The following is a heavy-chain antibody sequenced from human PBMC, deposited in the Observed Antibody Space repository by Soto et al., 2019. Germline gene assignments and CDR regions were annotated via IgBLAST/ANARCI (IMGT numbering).Heavy chain of an antibody. J-gene: IGHJ4*02. Sequence: SETLSLTCTVSGGSISSYYWSWIRQPPGKGLEWIGYIYYSGSTNYNPPLKSRVTISVDTSKNQFSLKLSSVTAADTAVYYCARESYYGSGSYYYDYWGQGTLVTVSS. V-gene: IGHV4-59*01. CDR3: ARESYYGSGSYYYDY. D-gene: IGHD3-10*01. CDR2: IYYSGST. CDR1: GGSISSYY.